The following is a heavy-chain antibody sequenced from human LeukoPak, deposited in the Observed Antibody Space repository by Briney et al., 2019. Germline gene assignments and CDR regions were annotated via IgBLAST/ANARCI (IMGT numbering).Heavy chain of an antibody. CDR2: FSSNGYST. J-gene: IGHJ3*01. V-gene: IGHV3-64*01. Sequence: GGSLRLSCAASGFTFSNYPMHWVRQAPGKGPEYVSAFSSNGYSTYYANSVKGRFTISRDNSRNMLYLQMGSLKTEDMAVYYCARDWTSDNWGQGTMVTVSS. CDR1: GFTFSNYP. D-gene: IGHD2-2*01. CDR3: ARDWTSDN.